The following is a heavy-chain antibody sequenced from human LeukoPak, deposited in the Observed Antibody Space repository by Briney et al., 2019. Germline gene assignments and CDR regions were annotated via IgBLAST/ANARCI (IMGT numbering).Heavy chain of an antibody. CDR2: IHTSGTT. Sequence: SETLSLTCTVSGGSISNYFWTWVRQPAGKGLEWIERIHTSGTTNYNPSLKSRVTMSVDTSKNQFSLNLSSVTAADTAVYYCARENIGSRPFDYWGQGTLVTVSS. D-gene: IGHD2-15*01. J-gene: IGHJ4*02. V-gene: IGHV4-4*07. CDR1: GGSISNYF. CDR3: ARENIGSRPFDY.